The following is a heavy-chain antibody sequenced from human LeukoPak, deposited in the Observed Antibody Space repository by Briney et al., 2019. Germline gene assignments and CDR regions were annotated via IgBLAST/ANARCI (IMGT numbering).Heavy chain of an antibody. CDR3: ARPLWFGDTGDY. D-gene: IGHD3-10*01. CDR2: ISSSGSTI. V-gene: IGHV3-48*03. CDR1: GFTFRSYE. J-gene: IGHJ4*02. Sequence: PGGSLRLSCAASGFTFRSYEMNWVRQAPGKGLEWVSYISSSGSTIYYADSVKGRFTISRDSAKNSLYLQMNSRRAEDTAVYYCARPLWFGDTGDYWGQGTLVTVSS.